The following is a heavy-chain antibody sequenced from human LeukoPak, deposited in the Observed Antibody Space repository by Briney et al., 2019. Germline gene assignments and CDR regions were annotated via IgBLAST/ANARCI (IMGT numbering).Heavy chain of an antibody. V-gene: IGHV3-23*01. CDR2: ISGSASTT. D-gene: IGHD1-26*01. CDR1: GFIFSSYA. Sequence: GGPLRLPCAPSGFIFSSYAISCVRQAPGKGLEWVSSISGSASTTHYADSVKGRFTISRDNSKNTMYLQMDSRRVERTAVYYCARDPPGRRVRGVWGQGTLVTVSS. J-gene: IGHJ4*02. CDR3: ARDPPGRRVRGV.